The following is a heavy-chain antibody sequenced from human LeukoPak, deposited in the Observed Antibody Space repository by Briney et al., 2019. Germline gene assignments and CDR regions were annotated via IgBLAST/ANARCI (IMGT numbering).Heavy chain of an antibody. D-gene: IGHD6-6*01. V-gene: IGHV4-39*02. CDR1: GDSVGSSNFF. CDR2: FHYSGST. Sequence: PSETLSLTCTVSGDSVGSSNFFWGWIRQPPGKGLEWIGSFHYSGSTFYNPSLKSRVTISVDTSKNHFSLKLTSVTAADSAVYYCARHEYEVFPPANWFDPWGQGTLVTVSS. J-gene: IGHJ5*02. CDR3: ARHEYEVFPPANWFDP.